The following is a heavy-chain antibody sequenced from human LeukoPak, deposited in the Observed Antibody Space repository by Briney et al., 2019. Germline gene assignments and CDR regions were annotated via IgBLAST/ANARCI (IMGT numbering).Heavy chain of an antibody. CDR1: GFTFSSYS. V-gene: IGHV3-21*01. J-gene: IGHJ5*02. CDR2: ISSSSSYT. CDR3: ASRGGFDP. Sequence: GGSLRLSCAASGFTFSSYSMNWVRQAPGKGLEWVSSISSSSSYTYYADSVKGRFTISRDNAKNSLYLQMNSLRAEDTAVYYCASRGGFDPWGQGTLVTVSS.